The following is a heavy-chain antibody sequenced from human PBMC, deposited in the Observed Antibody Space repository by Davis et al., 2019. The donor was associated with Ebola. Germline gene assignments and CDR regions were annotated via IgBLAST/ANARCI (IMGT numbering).Heavy chain of an antibody. J-gene: IGHJ4*02. V-gene: IGHV3-23*01. CDR1: GFTFSSYA. CDR3: AKGAGQQPLEY. D-gene: IGHD6-13*01. Sequence: GESLKISCAASGFTFSSYAMSWVRQAPGKGLEWVSAISGSGGSTYYADSVKGRFTISRDNSKNTLYLQMNSLRAEDTAVYYCAKGAGQQPLEYWGQGTLVTVSS. CDR2: ISGSGGST.